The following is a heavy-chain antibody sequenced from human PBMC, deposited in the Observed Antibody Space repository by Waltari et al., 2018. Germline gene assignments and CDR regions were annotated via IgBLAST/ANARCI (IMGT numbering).Heavy chain of an antibody. J-gene: IGHJ4*02. CDR2: VDPEDGET. CDR1: GYTFTDSY. D-gene: IGHD2-2*02. Sequence: EVQLVQSGAEVQKPGAPLHIYFKVSGYTFTDSYIHWVQQAPGKGLEWIGLVDPEDGETRYAEKFQGRVTITADTSTDTAYMELSSLRSEDTAVYYCATIPSAGNSFDYWGQGTLVTVSS. V-gene: IGHV1-69-2*01. CDR3: ATIPSAGNSFDY.